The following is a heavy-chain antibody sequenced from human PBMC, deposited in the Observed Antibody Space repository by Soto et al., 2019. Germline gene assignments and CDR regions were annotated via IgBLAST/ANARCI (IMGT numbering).Heavy chain of an antibody. Sequence: GASVKVSCKASGGTCSSYAISWVRQAPGQGLEWMGGSIPIFGTADYAQKFQGRVTITADKSTSTAYMELSSLRSEDTAVYYCALGLFGELPQGYYYGMDVWGQGTTVTVSS. D-gene: IGHD3-10*02. V-gene: IGHV1-69*06. CDR3: ALGLFGELPQGYYYGMDV. CDR2: SIPIFGTA. J-gene: IGHJ6*02. CDR1: GGTCSSYA.